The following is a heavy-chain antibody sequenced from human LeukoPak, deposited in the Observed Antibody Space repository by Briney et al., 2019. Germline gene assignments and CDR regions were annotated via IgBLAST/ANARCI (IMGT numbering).Heavy chain of an antibody. CDR3: ARDPGAPVRAFHL. D-gene: IGHD3-10*01. Sequence: GASVKVSCKASGYTFTGYYMHWVRQAPGQGLEWMGRINPNSGGTNYAQKFQGRVTMTRDTSISTAYMELSSLRSEDTAVYYCARDPGAPVRAFHLWGQGTMVTVSS. V-gene: IGHV1-2*06. J-gene: IGHJ3*01. CDR1: GYTFTGYY. CDR2: INPNSGGT.